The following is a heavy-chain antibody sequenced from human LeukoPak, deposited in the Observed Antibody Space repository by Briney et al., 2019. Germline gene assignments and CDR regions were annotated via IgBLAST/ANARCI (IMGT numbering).Heavy chain of an antibody. CDR1: GGSTSSSSYY. D-gene: IGHD6-13*01. J-gene: IGHJ5*02. CDR3: ARAPAVTNWFDP. Sequence: SETLSLTCTVSGGSTSSSSYYWGWIRQPPGKGLEWIGSIYYSGSTYYNPSLKSRVTISVDTSKNQFSLKLSSVTAADTAVYYCARAPAVTNWFDPWGQGTLVTVSS. V-gene: IGHV4-39*01. CDR2: IYYSGST.